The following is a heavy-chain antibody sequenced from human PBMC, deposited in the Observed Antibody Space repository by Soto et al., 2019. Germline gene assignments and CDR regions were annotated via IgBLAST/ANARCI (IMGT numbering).Heavy chain of an antibody. CDR1: GGSFKSGGYS. CDR3: ASDFAYFDS. D-gene: IGHD3-3*01. Sequence: QVQLQESGPGLVKPSETLSLTCTVSGGSFKSGGYSWGWVRQAPGTGLEGVGYVYHTGRTSYNPSLKSRVSISTDTAKNQFSLNLDSVTAADTAVYFCASDFAYFDSWGQGTLVTVSS. J-gene: IGHJ4*02. CDR2: VYHTGRT. V-gene: IGHV4-61*08.